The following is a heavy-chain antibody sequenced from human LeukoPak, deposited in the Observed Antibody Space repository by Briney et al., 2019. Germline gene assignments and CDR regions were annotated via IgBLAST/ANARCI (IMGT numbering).Heavy chain of an antibody. V-gene: IGHV4-39*01. CDR2: IYYSGST. J-gene: IGHJ4*02. CDR3: ARLRIAVAGRVDY. D-gene: IGHD6-19*01. CDR1: GGSISSSSYY. Sequence: PSETLSLTCTVSGGSISSSSYYWGWIRQPPGKGLEWIGSIYYSGSTYYNPSLKSRVTISVDTSKNQFSLKLSSVTAADTAVYYCARLRIAVAGRVDYWGQGTLVTVSS.